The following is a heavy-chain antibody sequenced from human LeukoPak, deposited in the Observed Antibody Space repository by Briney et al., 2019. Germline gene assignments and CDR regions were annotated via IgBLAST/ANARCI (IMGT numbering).Heavy chain of an antibody. D-gene: IGHD6-6*01. CDR1: GYSFTSYW. Sequence: NRGESLKISCKGSGYSFTSYWIGWVRQMPGKGLEWMGIIYAGDSDTRYSPSFQGQVTISVEKSISTAYLQWSSLKASDTAIYYCAKHTRYSSSSRVFDYWSQGTLVTVSS. V-gene: IGHV5-51*01. J-gene: IGHJ4*02. CDR2: IYAGDSDT. CDR3: AKHTRYSSSSRVFDY.